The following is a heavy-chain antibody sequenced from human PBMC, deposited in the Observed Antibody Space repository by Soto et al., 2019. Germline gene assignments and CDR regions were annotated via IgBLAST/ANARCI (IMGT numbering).Heavy chain of an antibody. Sequence: RGESLKISCKVFGDSFTGFWVGWVRQVPGKGLEWVASIYPRDSDVRYNPSFQGQVTISADRSTSTAYLQWSSLKASDTAMYYCAREGSIARNYYYGMDVWGQGTTVTVSS. CDR1: GDSFTGFW. D-gene: IGHD6-6*01. V-gene: IGHV5-51*01. CDR3: AREGSIARNYYYGMDV. J-gene: IGHJ6*02. CDR2: IYPRDSDV.